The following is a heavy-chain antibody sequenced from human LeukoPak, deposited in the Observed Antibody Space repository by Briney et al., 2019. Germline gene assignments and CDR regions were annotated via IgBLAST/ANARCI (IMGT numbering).Heavy chain of an antibody. CDR3: ASRYCSSTSCYPQFDY. J-gene: IGHJ4*02. V-gene: IGHV5-51*01. D-gene: IGHD2-2*01. CDR1: GYSFTSYW. CDR2: IYPGDSDT. Sequence: GESLKISCKGSGYSFTSYWIGRVRQMPGKGLEWMGIIYPGDSDTRYSPSFQGQVTISADKSISTAYLQWSSLKASDTAMYYCASRYCSSTSCYPQFDYWGQGTLVTVSS.